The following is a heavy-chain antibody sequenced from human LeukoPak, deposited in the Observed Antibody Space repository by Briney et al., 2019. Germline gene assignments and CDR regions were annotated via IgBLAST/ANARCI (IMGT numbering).Heavy chain of an antibody. CDR3: ARVQWELEAFDI. V-gene: IGHV3-7*01. Sequence: GGSLRLSCEVSEVTFRNNWMSWVRQAPGKGLEWVANVKQDGSEKYYVESVKGRFTISRDNAKNSLYLQMNSLRAEDTAVYYCARVQWELEAFDIWGQGTMVTVSS. CDR1: EVTFRNNW. D-gene: IGHD1-26*01. J-gene: IGHJ3*02. CDR2: VKQDGSEK.